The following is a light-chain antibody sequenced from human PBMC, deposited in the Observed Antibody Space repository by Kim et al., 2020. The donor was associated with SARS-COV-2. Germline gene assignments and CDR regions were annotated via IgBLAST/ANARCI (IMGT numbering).Light chain of an antibody. V-gene: IGLV2-8*01. J-gene: IGLJ1*01. Sequence: GQSSAISCTGTSSDVGGYTYVSWYQHHPGRAPKLLISEVSKRPSGVPDRFSGSKSGNTASLTVSGLRAEDEADYYCASHAGTNTYVFGSGTKVTVL. CDR2: EVS. CDR1: SSDVGGYTY. CDR3: ASHAGTNTYV.